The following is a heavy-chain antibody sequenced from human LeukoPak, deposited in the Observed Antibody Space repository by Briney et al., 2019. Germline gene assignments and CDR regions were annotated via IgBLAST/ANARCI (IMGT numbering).Heavy chain of an antibody. J-gene: IGHJ4*02. CDR1: GFTFSDYY. D-gene: IGHD3-22*01. CDR2: ISSSDSSI. V-gene: IGHV3-11*01. CDR3: ARDYYDSSGCIDY. Sequence: GGSLRLSCAASGFTFSDYYMSWIRKAPGKGLERDSYISSSDSSIYYADSVRGRFTISRDNAKNSLYLHMNSLRAEDTAVYYCARDYYDSSGCIDYWGQGTLVTVSS.